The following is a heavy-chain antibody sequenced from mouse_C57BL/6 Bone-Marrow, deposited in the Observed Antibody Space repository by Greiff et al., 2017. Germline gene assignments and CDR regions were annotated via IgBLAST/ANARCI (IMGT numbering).Heavy chain of an antibody. Sequence: QVQLKESGAELVKPGASVKMSCKASGYTFTTYPIEWMKQNHGKSLEWIGNFHPYNDDTKYNEKFKGKATLTVEKSSSTVYLELSRLTSDDSAVYYCARGYYGNYLYYFDYWGQGTTLTVSS. V-gene: IGHV1-47*01. CDR1: GYTFTTYP. CDR3: ARGYYGNYLYYFDY. J-gene: IGHJ2*01. CDR2: FHPYNDDT. D-gene: IGHD2-1*01.